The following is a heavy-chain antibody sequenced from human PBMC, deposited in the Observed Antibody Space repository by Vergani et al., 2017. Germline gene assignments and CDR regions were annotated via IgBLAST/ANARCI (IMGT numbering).Heavy chain of an antibody. CDR1: GFSLSSGGMR. CDR3: ARMGYYDSSGYSGLYFDY. V-gene: IGHV2-70*04. CDR2: IDWDDDK. J-gene: IGHJ4*02. D-gene: IGHD3-22*01. Sequence: QVTLTESGPALVKPTQTLTLTCSLSGFSLSSGGMRVSWIRQPPGKALEWLARIDWDDDKFYSTSLKTRLTISKDTSKNQVVLTMTNMDPVDTATYYCARMGYYDSSGYSGLYFDYWGQGTLVTVSS.